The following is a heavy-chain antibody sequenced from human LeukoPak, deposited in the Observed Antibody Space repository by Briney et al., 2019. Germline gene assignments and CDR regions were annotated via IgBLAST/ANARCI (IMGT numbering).Heavy chain of an antibody. Sequence: ASVKVSCKASGFTFTSSAMQWVRQARGQRLEWIGWIVVGSGNTNYALKFQERVTITRDMSTSTAYMELSSLRSEDTAVYYCAADYYDSSGYYQDYWGQGTLVTVSS. J-gene: IGHJ4*02. D-gene: IGHD3-22*01. CDR1: GFTFTSSA. CDR3: AADYYDSSGYYQDY. CDR2: IVVGSGNT. V-gene: IGHV1-58*02.